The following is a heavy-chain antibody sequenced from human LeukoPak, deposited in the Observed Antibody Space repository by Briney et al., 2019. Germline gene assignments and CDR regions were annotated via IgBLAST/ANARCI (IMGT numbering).Heavy chain of an antibody. CDR1: GFTFDDYA. CDR2: ISWNSGSI. Sequence: GGSLRLSCAASGFTFDDYAMHWVRQAPGKGLEWVSGISWNSGSIGYADSVKGRFTISRDNAKNSLYLQMNSLRAEGTALYYCAKSFYYYYGMDVWGQGTTVTVSS. CDR3: AKSFYYYYGMDV. J-gene: IGHJ6*02. V-gene: IGHV3-9*01.